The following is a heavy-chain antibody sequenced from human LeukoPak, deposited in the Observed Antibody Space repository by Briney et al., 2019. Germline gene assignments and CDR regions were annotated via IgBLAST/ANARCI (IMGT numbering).Heavy chain of an antibody. V-gene: IGHV3-21*04. J-gene: IGHJ6*03. CDR1: GFKFSSYS. CDR3: ARASYGYYYYYYMDV. Sequence: GGSLRLSCAASGFKFSSYSMKWVRQAPGKGLEWVSFISSSSSYIYYADSLKGRFTISRDDAKNSLYLQMNSLRAEDTAVYYCARASYGYYYYYYMDVWGKGTTVTVSS. D-gene: IGHD5-18*01. CDR2: ISSSSSYI.